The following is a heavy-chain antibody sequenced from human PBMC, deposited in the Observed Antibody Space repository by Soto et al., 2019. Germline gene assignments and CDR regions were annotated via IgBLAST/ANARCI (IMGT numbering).Heavy chain of an antibody. Sequence: QVQLVQSGAEVKKPGSSVKVSCKASGGTFSSYTISWVRQAPGQGLEWMGRIIPILGIANYAQKFQGRVTITADKSTSTAYMELSSLRSEDTAVYYCARDREAAYYYYGMDVWGQGTTVTVSS. CDR1: GGTFSSYT. CDR3: ARDREAAYYYYGMDV. CDR2: IIPILGIA. D-gene: IGHD6-13*01. J-gene: IGHJ6*02. V-gene: IGHV1-69*08.